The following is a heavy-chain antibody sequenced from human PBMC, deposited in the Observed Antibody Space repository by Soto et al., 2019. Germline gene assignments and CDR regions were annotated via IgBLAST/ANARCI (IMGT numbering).Heavy chain of an antibody. D-gene: IGHD2-15*01. CDR2: ISYDGSNK. V-gene: IGHV3-30-3*01. Sequence: GGSLRLSCAASGFTFSSYAMHWVRQAPGKGLEWVAVISYDGSNKYYADSVKGRFTISRDDSKNTLYLQMNSLRAEDTAVYYCARDVSELLLLSYFDYWGQGTLVTVSS. J-gene: IGHJ4*02. CDR3: ARDVSELLLLSYFDY. CDR1: GFTFSSYA.